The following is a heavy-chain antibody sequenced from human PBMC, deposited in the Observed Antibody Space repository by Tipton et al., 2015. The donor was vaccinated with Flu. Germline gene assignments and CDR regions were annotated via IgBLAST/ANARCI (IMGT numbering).Heavy chain of an antibody. CDR3: ARVLLSPLGSVFATYDFWRGDFDY. J-gene: IGHJ4*02. V-gene: IGHV3-21*01. D-gene: IGHD3-3*01. CDR2: ISSSSSYI. CDR1: GFTFSSYS. Sequence: GSLRLSCAASGFTFSSYSMNWARQAPGKGLEWVSSISSSSSYIYYADSVKGRFTISRDNAKNSLYLQMNSLRAEDTAVYYCARVLLSPLGSVFATYDFWRGDFDYWGQGTLVTVSS.